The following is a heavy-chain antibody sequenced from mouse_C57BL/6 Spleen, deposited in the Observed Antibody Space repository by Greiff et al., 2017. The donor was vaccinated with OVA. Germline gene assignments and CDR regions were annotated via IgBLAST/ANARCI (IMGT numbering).Heavy chain of an antibody. Sequence: LVESGAELVRPGTSVKVSCKASGYAFTNYLIEWVKQRPGQGLEWIGVINPGSGGTNYNEKFKGKATLTADKSSSTAYMQLSSLTSEDSAVYFCARSGGSPYYYAMDYWGQGTSVTVSS. CDR3: ARSGGSPYYYAMDY. V-gene: IGHV1-54*01. CDR1: GYAFTNYL. D-gene: IGHD3-1*01. J-gene: IGHJ4*01. CDR2: INPGSGGT.